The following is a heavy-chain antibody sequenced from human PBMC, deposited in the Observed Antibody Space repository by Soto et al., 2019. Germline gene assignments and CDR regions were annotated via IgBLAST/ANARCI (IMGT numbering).Heavy chain of an antibody. CDR3: ARGRYCLTGRCFPNWFDS. Sequence: KTSETLSLTCSVSGDSISNLDYFWAWIRQPPGQALEYIGYIYTSATTYYNPSFESRVAISVDTSKSQFSLNVTSVTAADTAVYFCARGRYCLTGRCFPNWFDSWGQGALVTVSS. V-gene: IGHV4-30-4*01. J-gene: IGHJ5*01. CDR2: IYTSATT. D-gene: IGHD7-27*01. CDR1: GDSISNLDYF.